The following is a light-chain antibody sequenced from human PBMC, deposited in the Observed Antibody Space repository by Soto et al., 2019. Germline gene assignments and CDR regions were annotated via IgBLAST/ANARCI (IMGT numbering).Light chain of an antibody. CDR1: SXXVGGYNY. CDR2: DVS. J-gene: IGLJ2*01. V-gene: IGLV2-11*01. Sequence: QSALTQPRSVSGSPGQSVTISCXGTSXXVGGYNYVSWYQQHPGKAPKLMIYDVSERPSGVPDRFSGSKSGNTASLTISGLQAEDEADFYCCSYAGSYHVVFGGGTKVTVL. CDR3: CSYAGSYHVV.